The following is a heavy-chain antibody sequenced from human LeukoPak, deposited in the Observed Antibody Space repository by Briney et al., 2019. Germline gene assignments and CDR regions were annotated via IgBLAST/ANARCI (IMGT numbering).Heavy chain of an antibody. CDR1: GFTFSSYA. D-gene: IGHD3-22*01. CDR2: ISGSGGTT. Sequence: GGSLRLSCAASGFTFSSYAMSWVRQAPGKGLEWVSGISGSGGTTYYADSVKGRFTISRDNSKNTLYLQMNSLRAEDTAVYYCAKDGRVNYYDSSGYSGPDYWGQGTLVTVSS. V-gene: IGHV3-23*01. CDR3: AKDGRVNYYDSSGYSGPDY. J-gene: IGHJ4*02.